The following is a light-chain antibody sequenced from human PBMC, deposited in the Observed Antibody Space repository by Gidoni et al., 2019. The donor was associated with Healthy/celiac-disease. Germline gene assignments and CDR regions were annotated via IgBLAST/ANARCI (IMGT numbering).Light chain of an antibody. CDR1: QSIRSD. CDR2: AAS. Sequence: PSSLSAAVGDRVTITCRASQSIRSDLGWYQQKPGKAPQLLIYAASTLQSGVPSRFSGSGSGTDFTLTISSLQPEDFATYYCLQDYNYPWTFGQGTKVEIK. V-gene: IGKV1-6*01. J-gene: IGKJ1*01. CDR3: LQDYNYPWT.